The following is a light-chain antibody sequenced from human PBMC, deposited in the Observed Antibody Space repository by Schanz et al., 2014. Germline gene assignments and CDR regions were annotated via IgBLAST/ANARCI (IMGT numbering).Light chain of an antibody. CDR1: SSDVGGYNY. CDR3: SSYTSSGTVV. Sequence: QSALTQPASVSGSPGQSITISCTGTSSDVGGYNYVSWYQQEPGKAPKLMIYDVSNRPSGVSNRFSGSKSGNTASLTISGLQAEDEADYYCSSYTSSGTVVFGGGTKLT. V-gene: IGLV2-14*01. CDR2: DVS. J-gene: IGLJ2*01.